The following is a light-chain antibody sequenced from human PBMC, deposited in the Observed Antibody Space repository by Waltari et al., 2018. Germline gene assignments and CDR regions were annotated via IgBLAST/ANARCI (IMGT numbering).Light chain of an antibody. CDR3: AAWDDSLSGLV. CDR2: KNN. CDR1: SSNIGSNY. J-gene: IGLJ3*02. Sequence: QSVLTQPPSASGNPGQKVTISCNGSSSNIGSNYVYWYQQFPGTAPKLLIFKNNQRPSGVPDRFSDSKSGTSASLAINGLRSEDEADYYCAAWDDSLSGLVLGGGTKVTVL. V-gene: IGLV1-47*01.